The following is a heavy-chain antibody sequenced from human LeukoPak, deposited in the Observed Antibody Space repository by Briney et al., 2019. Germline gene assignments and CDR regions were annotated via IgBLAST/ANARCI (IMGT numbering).Heavy chain of an antibody. CDR3: ARGRFTPRYCSSTSCHHYYYYYGMDV. CDR1: GGSVSSGTYY. J-gene: IGHJ6*02. V-gene: IGHV4-61*01. D-gene: IGHD2-2*01. Sequence: PSETLSLTCTVSGGSVSSGTYYWSWIRQPPGKGLEWIGYIYYSGSTNYNPSLKSRVTISIDTSKNQFSLKLSSVTAADTAVYYCARGRFTPRYCSSTSCHHYYYYYGMDVWGQGTTVTVSS. CDR2: IYYSGST.